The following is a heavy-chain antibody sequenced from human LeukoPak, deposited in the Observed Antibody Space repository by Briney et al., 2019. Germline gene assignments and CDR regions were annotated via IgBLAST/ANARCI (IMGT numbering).Heavy chain of an antibody. CDR1: GGSISSYY. J-gene: IGHJ4*02. CDR3: ARLPFGEYYFDS. V-gene: IGHV4-59*08. CDR2: IYYSGST. D-gene: IGHD3-10*01. Sequence: SETLSLTCTVSGGSISSYYWSWIRHPPGTGLEWIGYIYYSGSTNYNPSLKSRVTISVDTSKNQFSLKLSSVTAADTAVYYWARLPFGEYYFDSWGQGPLVTVSS.